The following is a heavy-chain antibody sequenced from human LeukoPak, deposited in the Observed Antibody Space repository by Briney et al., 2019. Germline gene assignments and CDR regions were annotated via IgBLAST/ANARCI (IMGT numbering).Heavy chain of an antibody. Sequence: GASVKVSCKASGYTFTGYYMHWVRQAPGQGLEWMGWINPNSGGTNYAQKLQGRVTMTRDTSISTAYMELSRLRSDDTAVYYCARGVAYGSGSYYNDWFDPWGQGTLVTVSS. J-gene: IGHJ5*02. V-gene: IGHV1-2*02. CDR3: ARGVAYGSGSYYNDWFDP. D-gene: IGHD3-10*01. CDR2: INPNSGGT. CDR1: GYTFTGYY.